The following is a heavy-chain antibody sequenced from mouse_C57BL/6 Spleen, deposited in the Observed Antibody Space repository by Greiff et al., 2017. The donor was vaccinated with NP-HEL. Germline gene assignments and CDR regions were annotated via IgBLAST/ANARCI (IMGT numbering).Heavy chain of an antibody. CDR3: ARSHDGYLLTGDY. CDR1: GYAFTNYL. V-gene: IGHV1-54*01. J-gene: IGHJ2*01. Sequence: VQLQQSGAELVRPGTSVKVSCKASGYAFTNYLIEWVKQRPGQGLEWIGVINPGSGGTNYNEKFKGKATLTADKSSSTAYMQLSSLTSEDSAVYFCARSHDGYLLTGDYWGQGTTLTVSS. D-gene: IGHD2-3*01. CDR2: INPGSGGT.